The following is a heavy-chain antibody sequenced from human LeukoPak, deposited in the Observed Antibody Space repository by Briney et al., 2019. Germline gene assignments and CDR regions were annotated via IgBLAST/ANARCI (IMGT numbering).Heavy chain of an antibody. CDR2: IYTSGST. J-gene: IGHJ5*02. D-gene: IGHD3-3*01. V-gene: IGHV4-61*02. CDR1: GGSISSGSYY. Sequence: PSQTLSLTCTVSGGSISSGSYYWSWIRQPAGKGLEWVGRIYTSGSTNYNPSLKSRVTISVDTSKNQFSLKLSSVTAADTAVYYCARSNVSIFAVVITYGFDPWGQGTLVTVSS. CDR3: ARSNVSIFAVVITYGFDP.